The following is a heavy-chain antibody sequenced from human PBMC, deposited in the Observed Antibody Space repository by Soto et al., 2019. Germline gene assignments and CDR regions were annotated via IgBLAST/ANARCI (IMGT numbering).Heavy chain of an antibody. J-gene: IGHJ4*02. CDR2: ISGYNGNT. CDR1: GYTFTSYG. V-gene: IGHV1-18*01. D-gene: IGHD3-16*02. Sequence: ASVKVSCKASGYTFTSYGISWVRQAPGQGLEWMGWISGYNGNTNYAQKFQGRVTMTTDTSTSTAYMELRGLRSDDTAVYYCARFESVWGSYRFDYWGQGTLVTVSS. CDR3: ARFESVWGSYRFDY.